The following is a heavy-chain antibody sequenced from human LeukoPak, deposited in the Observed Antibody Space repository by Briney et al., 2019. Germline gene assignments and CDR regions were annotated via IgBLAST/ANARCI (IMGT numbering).Heavy chain of an antibody. D-gene: IGHD4-23*01. CDR2: VSGNGAYT. V-gene: IGHV3-23*01. CDR1: GFTFSSFA. Sequence: GGSLRLSCAASGFTFSSFAMSWVRQAPGKGLQWVSTVSGNGAYTYYPDSVKGRFTISRDNAKNSLYLQMNSLRAEDTALYYCAIDANYGGNWNYFDYWGQGTLVTVSS. CDR3: AIDANYGGNWNYFDY. J-gene: IGHJ4*02.